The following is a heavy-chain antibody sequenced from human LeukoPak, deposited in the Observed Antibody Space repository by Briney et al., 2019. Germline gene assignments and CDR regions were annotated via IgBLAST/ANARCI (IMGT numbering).Heavy chain of an antibody. CDR3: EKAVRSYRYTDFDY. J-gene: IGHJ4*02. CDR2: ISGSGGST. D-gene: IGHD3-16*02. CDR1: GFTFSSYA. Sequence: PGGSLRLSCAASGFTFSSYAMSWVRQAPGKGLEWVSAISGSGGSTYYADSVKGRFTISRDNSKNTLYLQMNSLRTEDTAVYYCEKAVRSYRYTDFDYWGQGTLVTVSS. V-gene: IGHV3-23*01.